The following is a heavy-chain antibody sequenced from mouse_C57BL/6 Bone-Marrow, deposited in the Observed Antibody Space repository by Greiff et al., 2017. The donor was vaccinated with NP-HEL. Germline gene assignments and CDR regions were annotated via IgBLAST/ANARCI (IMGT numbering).Heavy chain of an antibody. CDR1: GYTFTEYT. CDR3: ARDAPRTWFGD. CDR2: FYPGSGSI. Sequence: QVQLKESGAELVKPGASVKLSCKASGYTFTEYTIHWVKQRPGQGLEWIGWFYPGSGSIKYNEKFKDKATLTADKSSSTVYMELSRLTSEDSAIHFCARDAPRTWFGDWGQGTLVTVST. J-gene: IGHJ3*01. V-gene: IGHV1-62-2*01.